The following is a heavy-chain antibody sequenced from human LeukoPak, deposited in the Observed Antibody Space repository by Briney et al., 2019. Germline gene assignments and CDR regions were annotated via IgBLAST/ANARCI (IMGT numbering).Heavy chain of an antibody. J-gene: IGHJ3*02. CDR2: ISGSGGRT. Sequence: GGSLRLSCAASGFTFRNYGMSWVRQVPGKGLEWVSVISGSGGRTDYADSVKGRFTISRDNAKKSVHLQMNSLRAEDTAVYYCARGASVVAGSDNAFDIWGQGTMVTVSS. CDR3: ARGASVVAGSDNAFDI. CDR1: GFTFRNYG. D-gene: IGHD6-19*01. V-gene: IGHV3-21*01.